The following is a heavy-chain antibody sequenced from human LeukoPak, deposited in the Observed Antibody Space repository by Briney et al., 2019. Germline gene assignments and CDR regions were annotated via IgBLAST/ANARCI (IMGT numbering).Heavy chain of an antibody. V-gene: IGHV3-30-3*01. J-gene: IGHJ6*03. Sequence: GGSLRLSCAASGFTFSSYAMHWVRQAPGKGLEWVAVISYDGSNKYYADSVKGRFTISRDNSKNTLYLQMNSLRAEDTAVYYCARGPKGGSSFYYYYYMDVWGKGTTVTVSS. CDR3: ARGPKGGSSFYYYYYMDV. CDR1: GFTFSSYA. CDR2: ISYDGSNK. D-gene: IGHD6-6*01.